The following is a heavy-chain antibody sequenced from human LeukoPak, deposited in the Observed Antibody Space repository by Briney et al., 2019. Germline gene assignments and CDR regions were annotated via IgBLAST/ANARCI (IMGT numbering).Heavy chain of an antibody. V-gene: IGHV1-24*01. D-gene: IGHD3-9*01. CDR3: ATSIDYDILTGYVY. Sequence: ASVKVSCKVSEYTLTELSMHWVRQAPGKGLEWMGGFDPGDGETIYAQKFQGRVTMTEDTSTDTAYMELSSLRSEDTAVYYCATSIDYDILTGYVYWGQGTLVTVSS. J-gene: IGHJ4*02. CDR1: EYTLTELS. CDR2: FDPGDGET.